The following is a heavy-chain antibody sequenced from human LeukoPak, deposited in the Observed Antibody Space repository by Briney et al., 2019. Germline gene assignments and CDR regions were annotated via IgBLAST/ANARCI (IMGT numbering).Heavy chain of an antibody. V-gene: IGHV4-39*07. CDR3: ARVGLVRGVIGKWFDP. J-gene: IGHJ5*02. CDR1: GGSISSSSYY. CDR2: IYYSGIT. D-gene: IGHD3-10*01. Sequence: TSETLSLTCTVSGGSISSSSYYWGWIRQPPGKGLEWIGSIYYSGITYYNPSLKSRVTISVDTSKNQFSLKLSSVTAADTAVYYCARVGLVRGVIGKWFDPWGQGTLVTVSS.